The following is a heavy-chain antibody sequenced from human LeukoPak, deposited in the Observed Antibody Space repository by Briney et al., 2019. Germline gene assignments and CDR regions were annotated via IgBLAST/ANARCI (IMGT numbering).Heavy chain of an antibody. CDR3: ARDPDYGDPSDWFDP. D-gene: IGHD4-17*01. CDR1: GYTFTSYG. J-gene: IGHJ5*02. CDR2: ISAYNVNT. Sequence: ASVKVSCKASGYTFTSYGISWVRQAPGQGLEWMGWISAYNVNTNYAQKLQGRVTMTTDTSTSTAYMELRSLRSDDTAVYYCARDPDYGDPSDWFDPWGQGTLVTVSS. V-gene: IGHV1-18*01.